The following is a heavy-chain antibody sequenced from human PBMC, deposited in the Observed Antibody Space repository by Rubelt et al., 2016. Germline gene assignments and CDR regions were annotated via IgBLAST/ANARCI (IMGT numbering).Heavy chain of an antibody. V-gene: IGHV3-7*01. CDR3: ARLPGSSTLYDY. CDR1: GFIFSSYS. J-gene: IGHJ4*02. CDR2: IRPDGSDI. Sequence: VQLVASGGGVVQPGRSLRVSCAASGFIFSSYSMHWVRQAPGKGLEWVASIRPDGSDIHYVDSLKGRFTITRDNAKNSLYLQRNSLGAEDTAVYYCARLPGSSTLYDYWGQGTLVTVS. D-gene: IGHD6-13*01.